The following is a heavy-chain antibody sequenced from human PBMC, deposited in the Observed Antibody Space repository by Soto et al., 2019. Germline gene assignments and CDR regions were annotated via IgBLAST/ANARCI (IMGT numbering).Heavy chain of an antibody. J-gene: IGHJ4*02. CDR3: ASQVCSTGSYLF. V-gene: IGHV4-59*08. Sequence: QVQLQESGRGLVKTSETLFLTCTVSGGSISKYHWSWIRQPPGKGLEWIGYIYSSGSTYYNPSLKRRVTISADTSNTPCSLKRSSAPAADTAVDYSASQVCSTGSYLFWRQGTLVTVSS. CDR1: GGSISKYH. D-gene: IGHD6-19*01. CDR2: IYSSGST.